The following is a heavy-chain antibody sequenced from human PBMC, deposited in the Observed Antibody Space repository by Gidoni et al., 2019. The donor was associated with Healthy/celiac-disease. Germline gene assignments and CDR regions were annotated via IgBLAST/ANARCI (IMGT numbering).Heavy chain of an antibody. CDR1: GGTLSSYA. D-gene: IGHD3-22*01. V-gene: IGHV1-69*01. CDR3: VVDVYYYDSSGYGY. J-gene: IGHJ4*02. Sequence: QVQLVQSGAEVKKPGSSVKVSCKASGGTLSSYAISWVRQAPGQGLEWMGGIIPIFGTANYAQKFQGRVTITADESTSTAYMELSSLRSEDTAVYYCVVDVYYYDSSGYGYWGQGTLVTVSS. CDR2: IIPIFGTA.